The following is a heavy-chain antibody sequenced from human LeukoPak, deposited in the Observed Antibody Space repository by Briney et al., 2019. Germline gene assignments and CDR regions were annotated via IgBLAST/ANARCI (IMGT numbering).Heavy chain of an antibody. Sequence: PGGSLRLSCAASGFTFDDYAMHWVRQAPGKGLEWVSGISWNSGSIGYADSVKGRFTISRDNAKNSLYLQMNSLRAEDTALYYCAKDIIAPAGYCSSTSCYTHFDYWGQGTLVTVSS. J-gene: IGHJ4*02. CDR1: GFTFDDYA. CDR3: AKDIIAPAGYCSSTSCYTHFDY. V-gene: IGHV3-9*01. D-gene: IGHD2-2*01. CDR2: ISWNSGSI.